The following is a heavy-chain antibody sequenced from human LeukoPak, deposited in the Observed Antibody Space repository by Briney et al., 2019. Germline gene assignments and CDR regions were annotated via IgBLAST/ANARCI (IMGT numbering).Heavy chain of an antibody. CDR3: ASRDCTNGVCYVSLDYYYMDV. CDR2: ISGSGGST. CDR1: GFTFSSYA. D-gene: IGHD2-8*01. Sequence: GGSLRLSCAASGFTFSSYAMSWVRQAPGKGLEWVSAISGSGGSTYYADSVKGRFTISRDNSKNTLYLQMNSLRAEDTAVYYCASRDCTNGVCYVSLDYYYMDVWGKGTTVTVSS. V-gene: IGHV3-23*01. J-gene: IGHJ6*03.